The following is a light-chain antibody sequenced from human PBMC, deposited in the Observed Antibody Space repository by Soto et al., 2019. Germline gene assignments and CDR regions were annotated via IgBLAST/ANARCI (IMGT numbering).Light chain of an antibody. CDR3: SSYTTISTLEV. J-gene: IGLJ3*02. Sequence: QSPLTQPASVSGSPGQSITISCTGTSSDVGGYNYVSWYQQHPGKAPKLMIYEVSNRPSGVSNRFSGSKSGNTASLTISGLQAEDEADYYCSSYTTISTLEVFGGGTKVTVL. CDR2: EVS. CDR1: SSDVGGYNY. V-gene: IGLV2-14*01.